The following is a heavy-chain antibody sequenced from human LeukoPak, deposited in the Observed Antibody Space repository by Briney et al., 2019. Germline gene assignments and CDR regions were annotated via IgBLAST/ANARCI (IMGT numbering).Heavy chain of an antibody. CDR1: GYTFTSYW. CDR2: IYPGDSHT. CDR3: ARLGPDSGLRD. V-gene: IGHV5-51*01. D-gene: IGHD6-19*01. J-gene: IGHJ4*02. Sequence: GESLKISCKASGYTFTSYWIGWVRQLPGKGLESMGIIYPGDSHTTYSPSFQGQVTISADKSISTAYLHWSSLKASDTAMYYCARLGPDSGLRDWGQGTLVTVSS.